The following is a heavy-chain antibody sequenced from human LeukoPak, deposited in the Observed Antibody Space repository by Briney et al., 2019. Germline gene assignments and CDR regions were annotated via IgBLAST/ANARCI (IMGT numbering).Heavy chain of an antibody. CDR3: ASAGGDSRSPLPFYY. CDR1: GFTFDDYA. J-gene: IGHJ4*02. Sequence: GGSLRLSCAASGFTFDDYAMHWVRQAPGKGLEWVSGISWNSGSIGYADSVKGRFTISRDNAENSLSLQMNSVRAEDTAVYYCASAGGDSRSPLPFYYWGQGTLVTVSS. D-gene: IGHD6-6*01. CDR2: ISWNSGSI. V-gene: IGHV3-9*01.